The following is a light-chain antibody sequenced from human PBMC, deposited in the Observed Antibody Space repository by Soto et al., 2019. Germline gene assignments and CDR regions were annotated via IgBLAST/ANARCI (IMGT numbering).Light chain of an antibody. V-gene: IGLV1-36*01. J-gene: IGLJ2*01. Sequence: QSVLTQPPSVSEAPRQRVTISCSGSRSNVGNNDVSWYQQPQGKAPKLLIYYDDLLPSGVADRFFCSKTGTSASLAISGLQSEDEADYYCAAWDESLNGRVFGGGTKVTVL. CDR3: AAWDESLNGRV. CDR2: YDD. CDR1: RSNVGNND.